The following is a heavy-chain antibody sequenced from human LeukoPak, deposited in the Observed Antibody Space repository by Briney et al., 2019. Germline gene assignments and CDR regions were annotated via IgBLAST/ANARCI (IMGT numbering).Heavy chain of an antibody. CDR3: ARVGPYYYDSSGYYYFDY. D-gene: IGHD3-22*01. Sequence: ASVKVSRKASGYTYTSYGIIWVRPAPGQGLEWMGWISAYNGNTNYAQKLQGRVTMTTDTSQSTVYVELRSLRSDCTAVYYCARVGPYYYDSSGYYYFDYWGQGTLVTVSS. J-gene: IGHJ4*02. CDR1: GYTYTSYG. CDR2: ISAYNGNT. V-gene: IGHV1-18*01.